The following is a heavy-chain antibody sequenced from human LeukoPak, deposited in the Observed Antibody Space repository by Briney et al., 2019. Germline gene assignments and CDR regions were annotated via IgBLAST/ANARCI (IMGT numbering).Heavy chain of an antibody. Sequence: GGSLRLSCAASGFTFSDYYMSWVRQAPGKGLEWVSVIYSGGSTYYADSVKGRFTISRDNSKNTLYLQMNSLRAEDTAVYYCARSKSIAAADPLDYWGQGTLVTVSS. J-gene: IGHJ4*02. CDR2: IYSGGST. CDR3: ARSKSIAAADPLDY. CDR1: GFTFSDYY. D-gene: IGHD6-13*01. V-gene: IGHV3-66*01.